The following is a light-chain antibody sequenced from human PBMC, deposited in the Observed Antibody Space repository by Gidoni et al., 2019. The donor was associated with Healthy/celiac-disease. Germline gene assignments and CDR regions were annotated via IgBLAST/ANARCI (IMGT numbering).Light chain of an antibody. CDR2: WAS. Sequence: DIVMTQSPDSLAVSLGERATINCKSSQSVLSSSNHKNYLAWYQQKPGQPPKLLIYWASTRESGVPDRFSGSGSGTDFTLTISSLQAEDVAVYYCQQYYSTPLTFGQGTKVEIK. CDR1: QSVLSSSNHKNY. V-gene: IGKV4-1*01. CDR3: QQYYSTPLT. J-gene: IGKJ1*01.